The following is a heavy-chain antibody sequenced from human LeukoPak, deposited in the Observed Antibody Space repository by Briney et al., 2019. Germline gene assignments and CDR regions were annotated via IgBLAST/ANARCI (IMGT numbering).Heavy chain of an antibody. CDR1: GFTFSSYE. CDR3: ARERGYSGYDYFIDSPSDY. CDR2: ISSSGSTI. D-gene: IGHD5-12*01. J-gene: IGHJ4*02. Sequence: GGSLRLSCAASGFTFSSYEMNWVRQAPGKGLEWVSYISSSGSTIYNADSVKGRFTISRDNAKNSLYLQMNSPRAEDTAVYYCARERGYSGYDYFIDSPSDYWGQGTLVTVSS. V-gene: IGHV3-48*03.